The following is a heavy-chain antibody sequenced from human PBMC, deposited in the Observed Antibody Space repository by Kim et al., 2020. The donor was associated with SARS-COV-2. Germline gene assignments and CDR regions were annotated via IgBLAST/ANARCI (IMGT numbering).Heavy chain of an antibody. CDR1: GGSISSSSYY. J-gene: IGHJ4*02. CDR3: ARDRCSGGSCYLFFDY. Sequence: SETLSLTCTVSGGSISSSSYYWGWIRQPPGKGLEWIGSIYYSGSTYYNPSLKSRVTISVDTSKNQFSLKLSSVTAADTAVYYCARDRCSGGSCYLFFDYWGQGTLVTVSS. D-gene: IGHD2-15*01. V-gene: IGHV4-39*07. CDR2: IYYSGST.